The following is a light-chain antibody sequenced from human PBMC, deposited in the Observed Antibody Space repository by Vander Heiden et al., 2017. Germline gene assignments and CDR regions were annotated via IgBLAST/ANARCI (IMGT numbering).Light chain of an antibody. J-gene: IGKJ5*01. CDR3: QDYGGSPAVT. CDR1: QSVSSKF. V-gene: IGKV3-20*01. Sequence: VLTQSPDTLSLSPGDRASLSCRASQSVSSKFFAWFQQKPGLAPRLLIYETSTMAAGNPDRFSNSGSGTAFTLTISGLEPEDFAVYYCQDYGGSPAVTFGQGT. CDR2: ETS.